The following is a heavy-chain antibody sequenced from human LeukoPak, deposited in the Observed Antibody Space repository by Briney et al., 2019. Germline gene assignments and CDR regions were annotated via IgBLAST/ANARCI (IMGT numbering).Heavy chain of an antibody. Sequence: GGSLRLSCTASGFTLGDYAMSWFRQAPGKGLEWVGLIRTKAYGGTTEYAASVKGRFTISRDDSKSITHLQMNSLKTEDTAVYYCSRDDYDSSGYYGHFDYWGQGTLVTVSS. CDR3: SRDDYDSSGYYGHFDY. CDR2: IRTKAYGGTT. D-gene: IGHD3-22*01. J-gene: IGHJ4*02. V-gene: IGHV3-49*03. CDR1: GFTLGDYA.